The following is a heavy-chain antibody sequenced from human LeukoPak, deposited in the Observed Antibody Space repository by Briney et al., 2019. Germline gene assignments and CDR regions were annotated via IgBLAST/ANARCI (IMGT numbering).Heavy chain of an antibody. CDR3: ARAPPGYCSGGSCSRPLDY. D-gene: IGHD2-15*01. CDR1: GFTFSAYA. J-gene: IGHJ4*02. V-gene: IGHV3-66*01. Sequence: GGSLRLSCAASGFTFSAYAMSWVRQAPGKGLEWVSIMYSGGSTYYADAVKGRFTISRDNSKNTLYLQMNSLRAEDTAVYYCARAPPGYCSGGSCSRPLDYWGQGTLVTVSS. CDR2: MYSGGST.